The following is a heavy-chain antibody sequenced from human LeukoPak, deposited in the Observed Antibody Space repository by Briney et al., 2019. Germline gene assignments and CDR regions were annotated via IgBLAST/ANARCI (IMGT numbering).Heavy chain of an antibody. Sequence: PSETLSLTCAVYGGSFSGYYWSWIRQPPGKGLEWIGEINHSGSTNYNPSLKSRVTISVDTSKNQFSLKLSSVTAADTAVYYCASSSGSLIDYWGQGTLVTVSS. CDR2: INHSGST. V-gene: IGHV4-34*01. CDR3: ASSSGSLIDY. J-gene: IGHJ4*02. D-gene: IGHD1-26*01. CDR1: GGSFSGYY.